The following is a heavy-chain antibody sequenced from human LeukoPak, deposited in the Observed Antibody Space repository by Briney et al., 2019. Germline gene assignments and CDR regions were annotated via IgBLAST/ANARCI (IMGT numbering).Heavy chain of an antibody. CDR1: GFTFSSYG. CDR2: IYQDESEI. D-gene: IGHD4-17*01. Sequence: GRSLRLSCAASGFTFSSYGMHWVRQAPGKGLQWVANIYQDESEIYYGDSVKGRFTISRDNAKNSLYLQMNSLRAEDTAVYYCARDKTVTTSLDYWGQGTLVTVSS. V-gene: IGHV3-7*05. CDR3: ARDKTVTTSLDY. J-gene: IGHJ4*02.